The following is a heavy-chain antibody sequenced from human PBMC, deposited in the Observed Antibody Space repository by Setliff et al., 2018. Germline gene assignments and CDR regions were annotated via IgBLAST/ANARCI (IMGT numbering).Heavy chain of an antibody. D-gene: IGHD6-19*01. J-gene: IGHJ1*01. CDR2: ISGSGGST. CDR3: AKVQAVAGTCFQH. CDR1: GFTFSSYA. Sequence: LRLSCAASGFTFSSYAMSWVRQAPGKGLEWVSAISGSGGSTYYADSVKGRFTISRDNSKNTLYLQMNSLRAEDTAVYYCAKVQAVAGTCFQHWGQGTLVTVSS. V-gene: IGHV3-23*01.